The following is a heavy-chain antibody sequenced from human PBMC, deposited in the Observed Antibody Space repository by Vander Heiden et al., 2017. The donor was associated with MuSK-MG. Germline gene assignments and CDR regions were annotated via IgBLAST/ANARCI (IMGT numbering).Heavy chain of an antibody. D-gene: IGHD3-10*01. CDR2: IYYSGST. J-gene: IGHJ5*02. V-gene: IGHV4-39*01. CDR1: GGSISSSSSY. CDR3: ARQPGFGSGSYYNFFDP. Sequence: QLQLQESGPGLVKPSETLSLTCTVSGGSISSSSSYRGWIRQPPGKGLEWIGSIYYSGSTYYNPSLKSRGTISVDTSKNQFSLKLSSVTAADTAVYYCARQPGFGSGSYYNFFDPWGQGTLVTVSS.